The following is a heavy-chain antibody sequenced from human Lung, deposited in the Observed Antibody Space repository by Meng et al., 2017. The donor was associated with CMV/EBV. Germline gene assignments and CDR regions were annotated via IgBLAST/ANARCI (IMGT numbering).Heavy chain of an antibody. V-gene: IGHV3-53*01. CDR3: ARPLAIRPMLGYYYGLAV. D-gene: IGHD6-6*01. J-gene: IGHJ6*02. CDR1: GFTVTDNY. CDR2: IYSADRA. Sequence: ESLKISCAASGFTVTDNYMIWVRQAPGKGLEWVSVIYSADRAYYADSVRGRFTISRDISKNTVYLQMLNLRAEDAAMYYCARPLAIRPMLGYYYGLAVWGPWTXVNGSS.